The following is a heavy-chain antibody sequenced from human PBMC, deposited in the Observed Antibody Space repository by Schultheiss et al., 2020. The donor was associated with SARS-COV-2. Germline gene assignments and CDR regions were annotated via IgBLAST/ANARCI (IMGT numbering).Heavy chain of an antibody. CDR3: ARGDFADAFDI. CDR2: IIPIFGTA. CDR1: GYTFTSYG. V-gene: IGHV1-18*01. J-gene: IGHJ3*02. D-gene: IGHD2/OR15-2a*01. Sequence: ASVKVSCKASGYTFTSYGISWVRQAPGQGLEWMGGIIPIFGTANYAQNFQGRVTMTTDKSTSTANMELRSLRSDDTAVYYCARGDFADAFDIWGQGTMVTVSS.